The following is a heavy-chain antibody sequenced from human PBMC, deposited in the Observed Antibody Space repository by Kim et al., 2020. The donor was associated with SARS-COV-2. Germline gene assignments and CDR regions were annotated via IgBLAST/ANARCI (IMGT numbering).Heavy chain of an antibody. Sequence: SETLSLTCTVSGGSISSSSYYWGWIRQPPGKGLEWIGSIYYSGSTYYNPSLKSRVTISVDTSKNQFSLKLSSVTAADTAEYYCARQPRLAAFDIWGQGT. CDR3: ARQPRLAAFDI. CDR2: IYYSGST. V-gene: IGHV4-39*01. J-gene: IGHJ3*02. D-gene: IGHD3-16*01. CDR1: GGSISSSSYY.